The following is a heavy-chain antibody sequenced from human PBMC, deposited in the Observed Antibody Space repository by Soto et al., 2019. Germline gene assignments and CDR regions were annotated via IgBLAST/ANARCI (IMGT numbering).Heavy chain of an antibody. V-gene: IGHV3-30*18. Sequence: PGGSLRLSCAASGFTFSSYGMHWVRQAPGKGLEWVAVISYDGSNKYYADSVKGRFTIPRDNSKNTLYLQMNSLRAEDTAVYYCAKSPVGATLSLSYWGQGTLVTVSS. J-gene: IGHJ4*02. D-gene: IGHD1-26*01. CDR2: ISYDGSNK. CDR1: GFTFSSYG. CDR3: AKSPVGATLSLSY.